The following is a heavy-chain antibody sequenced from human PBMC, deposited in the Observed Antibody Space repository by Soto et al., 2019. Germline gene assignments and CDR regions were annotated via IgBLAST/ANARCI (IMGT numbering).Heavy chain of an antibody. CDR3: ASSGDFWSGHPRVCFDY. CDR2: IYYSGST. V-gene: IGHV4-39*01. J-gene: IGHJ4*02. Sequence: QLQLQESGPGLVKPSETLSLTCTVSGGSISNSSYYWGWIRQPPGKGLEWIGSIYYSGSTYYNPSLKSRVTISVDTSKDQFSLKLSSVTAADTAVYYCASSGDFWSGHPRVCFDYSGQGTLVTVSS. CDR1: GGSISNSSYY. D-gene: IGHD3-3*01.